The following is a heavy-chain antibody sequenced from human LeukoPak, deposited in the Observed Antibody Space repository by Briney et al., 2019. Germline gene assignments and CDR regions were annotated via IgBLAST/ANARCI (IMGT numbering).Heavy chain of an antibody. D-gene: IGHD3-10*01. CDR1: GGSISSYY. Sequence: SETLSLTCTVSGGSISSYYWSWIRQPPGKGLEWIGYIYYSGSTNYNPSLKSRLTISVDTSKNQFSLKLSSVTAADTAVYYCARVVEELLWFGELLGAFDIWGQGTMVTVSS. J-gene: IGHJ3*02. CDR2: IYYSGST. CDR3: ARVVEELLWFGELLGAFDI. V-gene: IGHV4-59*01.